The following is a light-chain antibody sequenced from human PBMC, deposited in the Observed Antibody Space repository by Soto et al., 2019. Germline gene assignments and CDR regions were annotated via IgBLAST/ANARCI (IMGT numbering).Light chain of an antibody. V-gene: IGLV7-43*01. CDR2: NTN. Sequence: QAVVTQEPSLTVSPGGTVTLTCASSTGAVTNDNFAAWFHQKPGQVPRALIYNTNNRHSWAPARFSGFLLGDKAALALSNVQPEDEADYYCLLFVGGVQVFGGGTKLTVL. CDR3: LLFVGGVQV. CDR1: TGAVTNDNF. J-gene: IGLJ2*01.